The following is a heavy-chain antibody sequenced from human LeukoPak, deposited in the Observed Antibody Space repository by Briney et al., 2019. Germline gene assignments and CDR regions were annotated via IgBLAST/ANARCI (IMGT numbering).Heavy chain of an antibody. CDR2: ISGSGGAT. Sequence: GGSLRLSCAASRFTFSNYAMNWVRQAPGKGLEWVSAISGSGGATYYADSVKGRFTISRDNSKNRLYLQMNSLRAEDTAVYYCAKSFGDYSSTWNTRNWFDPWGQGTLVPVSS. V-gene: IGHV3-23*01. D-gene: IGHD6-13*01. CDR3: AKSFGDYSSTWNTRNWFDP. CDR1: RFTFSNYA. J-gene: IGHJ5*02.